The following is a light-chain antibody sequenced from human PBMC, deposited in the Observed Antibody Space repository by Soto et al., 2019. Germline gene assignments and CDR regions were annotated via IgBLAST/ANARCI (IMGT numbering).Light chain of an antibody. V-gene: IGKV1-39*01. CDR1: QSISSY. J-gene: IGKJ5*01. Sequence: DIQMTQSPSSLSASVGDRVTITCRASQSISSYLNWYQQKPGKAPKLLIYAASSLKSGVPSRFSGNGSGTEFTLTISSLQPDDFATYYCQQYNTYSTFGQGTRLEI. CDR3: QQYNTYST. CDR2: AAS.